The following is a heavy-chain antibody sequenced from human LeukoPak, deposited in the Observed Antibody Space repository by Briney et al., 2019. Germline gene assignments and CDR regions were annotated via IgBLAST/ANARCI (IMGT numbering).Heavy chain of an antibody. D-gene: IGHD3-16*01. J-gene: IGHJ4*02. CDR1: GFTFSSYT. Sequence: GGSLRLSCAASGFTFSSYTMNWVRQAPGKGLEWVSSISSSSNYIYYADSVKGRFTISRDNAKNSLYLQMNSLRAEDTAVYYCARAYRNYAYYFDYWGQGTLVTVSS. V-gene: IGHV3-21*01. CDR2: ISSSSNYI. CDR3: ARAYRNYAYYFDY.